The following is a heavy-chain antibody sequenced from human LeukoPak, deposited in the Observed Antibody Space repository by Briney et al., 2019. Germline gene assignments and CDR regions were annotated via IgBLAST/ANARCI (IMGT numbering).Heavy chain of an antibody. Sequence: GGSLRLFCAASGFTFSTYGMHWVRQAPGKGLEWVAVVSYDGSSIYYADSVKGRFTISRDNSKNTLYLQMNSLRAEDTAKYYCAKVDTSGWYEVLDFWGQGTLVTVSS. V-gene: IGHV3-30*18. CDR2: VSYDGSSI. D-gene: IGHD6-19*01. CDR3: AKVDTSGWYEVLDF. J-gene: IGHJ4*02. CDR1: GFTFSTYG.